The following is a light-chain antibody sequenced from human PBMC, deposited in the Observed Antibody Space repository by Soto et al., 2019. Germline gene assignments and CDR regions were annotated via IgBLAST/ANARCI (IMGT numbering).Light chain of an antibody. V-gene: IGLV1-44*01. J-gene: IGLJ1*01. CDR3: AAWDDSLNGDV. CDR2: SNN. Sequence: QSVLTQPPSVSGAPGQRVTISCTGSSSNIGSNTVNWYQQLPGTAPKLLIYSNNQRPSGVPDRFSGSKSGTSASLAISGLQSEDEADYYCAAWDDSLNGDVFGPGTKVTVL. CDR1: SSNIGSNT.